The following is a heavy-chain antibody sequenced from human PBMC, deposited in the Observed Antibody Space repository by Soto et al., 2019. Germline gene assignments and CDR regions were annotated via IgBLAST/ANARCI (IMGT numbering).Heavy chain of an antibody. J-gene: IGHJ3*02. CDR3: AREGYSYGDAFDI. Sequence: GGSLRLSCAASGFTFSSYEMNWVRQAPGKGLEWVSYISSSGSTIYYADSVKGRFTISRDNAKNSLYLQMNSLRAEDTAVYYCAREGYSYGDAFDIWGQGTMVTVSS. CDR1: GFTFSSYE. V-gene: IGHV3-48*03. CDR2: ISSSGSTI. D-gene: IGHD5-18*01.